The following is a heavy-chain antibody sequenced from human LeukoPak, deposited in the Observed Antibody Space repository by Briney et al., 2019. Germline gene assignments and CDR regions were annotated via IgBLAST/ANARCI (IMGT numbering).Heavy chain of an antibody. CDR1: GFTFSNAW. CDR2: IKSKTDGGTT. CDR3: TTDHLDCSSTSCYVDYYYYYMDV. Sequence: GGSLRLSCAASGFTFSNAWMSWVRQAPGKGLEGVGRIKSKTDGGTTDYAAPVKGRFTISRDDSKNTLYLQMHSLKTEDTAVYYCTTDHLDCSSTSCYVDYYYYYMDVWGKGTTVTVSS. V-gene: IGHV3-15*01. J-gene: IGHJ6*03. D-gene: IGHD2-2*01.